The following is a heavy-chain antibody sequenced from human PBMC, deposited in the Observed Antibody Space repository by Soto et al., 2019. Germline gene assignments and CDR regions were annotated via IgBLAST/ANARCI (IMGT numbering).Heavy chain of an antibody. CDR3: AKDVTSRAVIRVVADS. V-gene: IGHV1-46*03. Sequence: GASVKVSCKASGYTFTSYYIHCVRQAPGQGLEWMGIINPSSGSTNYAQKFQGRLTMTRDTSTTTVYMELSRLTSEDTAVYYCAKDVTSRAVIRVVADSWGQGTLVTVSS. J-gene: IGHJ4*02. CDR1: GYTFTSYY. D-gene: IGHD3-22*01. CDR2: INPSSGST.